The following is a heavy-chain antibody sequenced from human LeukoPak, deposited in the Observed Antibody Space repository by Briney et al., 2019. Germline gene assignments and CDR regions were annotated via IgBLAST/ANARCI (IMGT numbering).Heavy chain of an antibody. CDR2: IYSGGST. CDR3: AKGDTTWELPHDY. V-gene: IGHV3-53*01. Sequence: PGGSLRLSCAASGFTVSSNYMSWVRQAPGKGLEWVSVIYSGGSTYYADSVKGRFTISRDNSKNTLYLQMNSLRAEDTVVYYCAKGDTTWELPHDYWGQGTLVTVSS. D-gene: IGHD1-26*01. J-gene: IGHJ4*02. CDR1: GFTVSSNY.